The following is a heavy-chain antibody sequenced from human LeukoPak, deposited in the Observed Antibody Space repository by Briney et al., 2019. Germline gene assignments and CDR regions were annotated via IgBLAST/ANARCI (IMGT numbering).Heavy chain of an antibody. J-gene: IGHJ6*02. V-gene: IGHV3-33*01. D-gene: IGHD2/OR15-2a*01. CDR3: ARTEGTTLSYYYGMDV. CDR1: GFTFSSYG. Sequence: GRSLRLSCAASGFTFSSYGMHWVRQAPGKGLEWVAVIWYDGSNKYYAGSVKGRFTISRDNSKNTLYLQMNSLRAEDTAVYYCARTEGTTLSYYYGMDVWGQGTTVTVSS. CDR2: IWYDGSNK.